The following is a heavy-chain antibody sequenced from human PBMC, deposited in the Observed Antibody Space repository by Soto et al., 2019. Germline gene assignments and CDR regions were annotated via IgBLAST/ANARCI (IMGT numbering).Heavy chain of an antibody. Sequence: PSETLSLTCTVSGGSISSGGYYWSWIRQHPGKGLEWIGYIYYSGSTYYNPSLKSRVTISVDTSKNQFSLKLSSVTAADTAVYYCSSRTRDYGDPLFSYWGQGTLVTVSS. CDR2: IYYSGST. CDR3: SSRTRDYGDPLFSY. J-gene: IGHJ4*02. V-gene: IGHV4-31*03. CDR1: GGSISSGGYY. D-gene: IGHD4-17*01.